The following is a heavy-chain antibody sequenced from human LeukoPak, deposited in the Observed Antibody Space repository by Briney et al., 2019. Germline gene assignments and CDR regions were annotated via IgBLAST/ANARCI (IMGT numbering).Heavy chain of an antibody. Sequence: KPSETLSLTCTVFGGSISSYYWSWLRQPPGRGLEWIGYIYYSGSTNYNPSLKSRVTISVDTSKNQFSLKLSSVTAADTAVYYCARDRRKGGDNWFDPWGQGTLVTVSS. CDR1: GGSISSYY. V-gene: IGHV4-59*01. CDR2: IYYSGST. J-gene: IGHJ5*02. D-gene: IGHD3-16*01. CDR3: ARDRRKGGDNWFDP.